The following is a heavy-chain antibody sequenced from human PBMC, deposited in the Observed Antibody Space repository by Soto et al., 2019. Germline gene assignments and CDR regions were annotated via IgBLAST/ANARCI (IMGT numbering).Heavy chain of an antibody. CDR3: AKGGGPSYYYYGMDV. CDR2: ISYDGSNK. CDR1: GFTFSSYG. V-gene: IGHV3-30*18. J-gene: IGHJ6*02. Sequence: QVQLVESGGGVVQPGRSLRLSCAASGFTFSSYGMHWVRQAPGKGLEWVAVISYDGSNKYYADSVKGRFTISRDNSMNTLYLQMNSLRAEATAVYYCAKGGGPSYYYYGMDVWGQGTTVTVSS. D-gene: IGHD3-16*01.